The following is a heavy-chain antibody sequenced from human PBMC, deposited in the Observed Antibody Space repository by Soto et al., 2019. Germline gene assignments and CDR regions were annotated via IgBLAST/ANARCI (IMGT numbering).Heavy chain of an antibody. CDR3: ARVGGIAVPADWFDP. CDR1: GDSVSSNSAA. D-gene: IGHD6-19*01. CDR2: TYYRSKWYN. V-gene: IGHV6-1*01. J-gene: IGHJ5*02. Sequence: SQTLSLTCVISGDSVSSNSAAWNWIRQSPSRGLEWLGRTYYRSKWYNDYAVSVKSRITINPDTSKNQFSLQLNSVTPEDTAVYYCARVGGIAVPADWFDPWGQGTLVTVSS.